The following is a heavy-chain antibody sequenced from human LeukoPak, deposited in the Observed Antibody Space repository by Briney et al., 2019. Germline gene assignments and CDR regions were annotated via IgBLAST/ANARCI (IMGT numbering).Heavy chain of an antibody. D-gene: IGHD3-3*01. CDR3: ARGATIFGVVRGFDP. V-gene: IGHV3-48*01. Sequence: SGGSLRLSCAASGFTFSSYSMNWVRQAPGKGLEWVSYISSSSSTIYYADSVKGRFTISRDNAKNSLYLQMNSLRAEDTAVYYCARGATIFGVVRGFDPWGQGTLVTVSS. J-gene: IGHJ5*02. CDR2: ISSSSSTI. CDR1: GFTFSSYS.